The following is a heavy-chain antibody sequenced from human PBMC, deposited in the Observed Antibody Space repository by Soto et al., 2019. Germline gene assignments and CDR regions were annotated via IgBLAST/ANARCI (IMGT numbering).Heavy chain of an antibody. Sequence: ASVKVSCKASGGTFSSYAISWVRQAPGQGLEWMGGIIPIFGTANYAQKFQGRVTITADESTSTAYMELSSLRSEDTAVYYCARDVATIWAVNFYGMDVWGQGTTVTVSS. D-gene: IGHD5-12*01. CDR1: GGTFSSYA. CDR3: ARDVATIWAVNFYGMDV. J-gene: IGHJ6*02. CDR2: IIPIFGTA. V-gene: IGHV1-69*13.